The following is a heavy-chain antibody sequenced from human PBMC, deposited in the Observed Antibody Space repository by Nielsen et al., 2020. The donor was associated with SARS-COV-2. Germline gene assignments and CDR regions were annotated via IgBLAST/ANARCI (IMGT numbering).Heavy chain of an antibody. V-gene: IGHV3-20*01. CDR2: FNWNGGST. Sequence: GGSLRLSCAASGFTFDDYGMSWVRQAPGEGLEWVSGFNWNGGSTGYADSVKGRFTISRDNAKNSLYLQMNSLRAEDTALYHCARARSSGWYSSGFLNYWGQGTLVTVSS. CDR3: ARARSSGWYSSGFLNY. J-gene: IGHJ4*02. CDR1: GFTFDDYG. D-gene: IGHD6-19*01.